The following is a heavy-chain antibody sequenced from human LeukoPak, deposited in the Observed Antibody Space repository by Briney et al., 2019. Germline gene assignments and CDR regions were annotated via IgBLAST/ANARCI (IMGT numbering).Heavy chain of an antibody. V-gene: IGHV3-64*04. Sequence: GGSLRLSCSASGFTFSSYAMHWVRQAPGKGLEYVSAISSNGGSTYYADSVKGRFTISRDRSKNTLFLQMYSLRVEDTAVYYCASRSLRGYSYGVYYFSMDVWGQGTTVTVSS. CDR2: ISSNGGST. CDR3: ASRSLRGYSYGVYYFSMDV. D-gene: IGHD5-18*01. J-gene: IGHJ6*02. CDR1: GFTFSSYA.